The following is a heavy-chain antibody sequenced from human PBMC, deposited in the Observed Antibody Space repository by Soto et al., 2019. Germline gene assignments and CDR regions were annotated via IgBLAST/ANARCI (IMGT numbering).Heavy chain of an antibody. V-gene: IGHV1-3*01. CDR3: ARVAAARRSRYYYYYVMYV. CDR2: INAGNGNT. CDR1: GYTFTSYA. Sequence: QVKLVQSGAEVKKPGASVKVSCKASGYTFTSYAMHWVRQARGQRLEWMGWINAGNGNTKYSQKFQGRVTITRDTSASTAYMELSSLRSEDTAVYYCARVAAARRSRYYYYYVMYVWGQGTTVTVSS. J-gene: IGHJ6*02. D-gene: IGHD6-13*01.